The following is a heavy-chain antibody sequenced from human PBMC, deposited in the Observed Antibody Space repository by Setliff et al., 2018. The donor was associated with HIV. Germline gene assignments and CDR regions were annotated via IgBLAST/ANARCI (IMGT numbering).Heavy chain of an antibody. CDR2: IYHNGFA. CDR1: GDSITGRW. D-gene: IGHD2-2*01. J-gene: IGHJ3*01. V-gene: IGHV4-59*11. Sequence: SETLSLTCTVSGDSITGRWLSWIRQPPGKGLEWTGNIYHNGFANYNPSLKSRLTISVDTSKNQVSLTLSSVTPADTAVYYCARHICGTTACYAVDVWGAGTMVTVSS. CDR3: ARHICGTTACYAVDV.